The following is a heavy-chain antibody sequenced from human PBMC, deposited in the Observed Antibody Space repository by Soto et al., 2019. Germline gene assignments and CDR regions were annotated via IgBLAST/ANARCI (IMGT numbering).Heavy chain of an antibody. V-gene: IGHV3-74*01. Sequence: EVQLVESGGGLVQPGGSLRLSCAASGFTFSRYWMHWVRQAPGKGLVWVSRINSDGSITNYADSVKGRFTISRDNAKNTLYLHMNSLRAEDTAVYYCARQEGAAFYYDRMDVWGQGTTVTVSS. CDR2: INSDGSIT. CDR1: GFTFSRYW. J-gene: IGHJ6*02. CDR3: ARQEGAAFYYDRMDV.